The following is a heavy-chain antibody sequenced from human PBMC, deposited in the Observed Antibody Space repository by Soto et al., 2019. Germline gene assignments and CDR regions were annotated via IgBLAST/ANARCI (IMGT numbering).Heavy chain of an antibody. CDR1: GFSLSTSGVG. D-gene: IGHD3-10*01. V-gene: IGHV2-5*05. J-gene: IGHJ4*02. CDR3: AHRGQWPRAGGYDY. CDR2: IYWDDDK. Sequence: QITLKECGPTLVKPTQTLTLTCTFSGFSLSTSGVGVGWIRQPPGKALEWLALIYWDDDKRYGPSLKSRLTITKDTSKNQVVLTMTNMDPVDTATYFCAHRGQWPRAGGYDYWGQGTLVTVSS.